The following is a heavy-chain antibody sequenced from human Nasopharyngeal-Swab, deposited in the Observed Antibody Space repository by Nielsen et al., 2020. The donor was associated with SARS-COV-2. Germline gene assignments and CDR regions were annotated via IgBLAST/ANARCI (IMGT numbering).Heavy chain of an antibody. D-gene: IGHD6-13*01. CDR2: INEDGSST. V-gene: IGHV3-74*01. CDR3: TRAGSFRHDY. CDR1: GFTFSSYW. J-gene: IGHJ4*02. Sequence: GGSLRLSCAASGFTFSSYWMHWVRQAPGKGLVWVSRINEDGSSTSYADSLKGRFTISRDNAKNTLYSQMNSLSAEDTAVYYCTRAGSFRHDYWGQGTLVTVSS.